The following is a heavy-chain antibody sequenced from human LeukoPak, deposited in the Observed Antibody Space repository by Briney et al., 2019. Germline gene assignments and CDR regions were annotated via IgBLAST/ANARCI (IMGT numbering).Heavy chain of an antibody. D-gene: IGHD2-15*01. J-gene: IGHJ4*02. CDR2: IYPSGST. CDR1: GGSIITDNCY. Sequence: PSETLSLTCTVSGGSIITDNCYWIWIRQPAGKGLVWIGRIYPSGSTGYSPSLTSRLSMSIDTSNNQFALTLPSVTAADTAVYFCARVFWKSGGYLDSWGQGILVTVSS. V-gene: IGHV4-61*02. CDR3: ARVFWKSGGYLDS.